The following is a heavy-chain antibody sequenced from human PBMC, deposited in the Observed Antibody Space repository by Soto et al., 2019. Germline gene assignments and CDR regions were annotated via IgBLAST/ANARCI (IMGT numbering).Heavy chain of an antibody. J-gene: IGHJ5*01. CDR1: GYSISGSNW. Sequence: PSETLSLTCAVSGYSISGSNWWGWIRQPPGKGLEWIGYIFSSGNTYYNPSLKSRVTMSVDTSKNQFSLKLSSVTAVDTAVYYCASVVVTGWGNWFDSWGQGILVTVSS. CDR3: ASVVVTGWGNWFDS. CDR2: IFSSGNT. D-gene: IGHD2-21*02. V-gene: IGHV4-28*01.